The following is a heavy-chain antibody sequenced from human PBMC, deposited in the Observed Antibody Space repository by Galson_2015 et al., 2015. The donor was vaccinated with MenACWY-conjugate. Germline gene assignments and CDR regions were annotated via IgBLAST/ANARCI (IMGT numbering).Heavy chain of an antibody. D-gene: IGHD1-14*01. CDR1: GSTLSSYA. CDR3: AKGIPTGNRNAFDV. J-gene: IGHJ3*01. V-gene: IGHV3-23*01. Sequence: SLRLSCAASGSTLSSYAMSWVRQAPAKGLEWVSVISGSGDSTYHADFVKGRFNISRDNSKNTVYLQMNSLRAEDTAVYYCAKGIPTGNRNAFDVWGQGTMVTVSS. CDR2: ISGSGDST.